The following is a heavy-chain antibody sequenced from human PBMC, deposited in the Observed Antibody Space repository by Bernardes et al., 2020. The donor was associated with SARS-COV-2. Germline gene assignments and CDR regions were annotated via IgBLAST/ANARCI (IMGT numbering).Heavy chain of an antibody. Sequence: GGAMSPSCPASGSSTRSHWLSWARPAPGTGLEWVANINGDGSQISSVYSVRGRFTTSRDNARNLLYLQMSSLRAEDTAVYYCARIDEVTGRDYWGQGTLVTVSS. J-gene: IGHJ4*02. D-gene: IGHD6-19*01. V-gene: IGHV3-7*01. CDR1: GSSTRSHW. CDR3: ARIDEVTGRDY. CDR2: INGDGSQI.